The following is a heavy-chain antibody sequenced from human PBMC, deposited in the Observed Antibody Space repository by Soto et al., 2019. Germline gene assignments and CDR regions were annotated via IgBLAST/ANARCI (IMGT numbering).Heavy chain of an antibody. CDR1: GFIFSDYW. J-gene: IGHJ4*02. CDR2: IKQDGSET. D-gene: IGHD6-6*01. V-gene: IGHV3-7*01. CDR3: ARELGYGSSSVPFDC. Sequence: EVQLEESGGGLVQPGGSLRLSCAASGFIFSDYWMTWVRQAPGKGLEWVANIKQDGSETYSVDSVKGRFTVSRDNAKNSLCLQMNSLRAEDTAVYYCARELGYGSSSVPFDCWGQGTLVTVSS.